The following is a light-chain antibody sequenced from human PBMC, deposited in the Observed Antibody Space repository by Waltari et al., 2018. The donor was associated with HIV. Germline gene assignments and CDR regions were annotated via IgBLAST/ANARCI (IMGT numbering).Light chain of an antibody. Sequence: DIQVTQSPSSLPASVGDRVTITCRASQSISNYLNWYHQQPGQAPKLLIYDASSLQSGVPSRFSGSGSGTDFTLTIISLQPEDFATYYCQQSYSTPQTFGQGTKVEI. CDR1: QSISNY. CDR3: QQSYSTPQT. J-gene: IGKJ1*01. V-gene: IGKV1-39*01. CDR2: DAS.